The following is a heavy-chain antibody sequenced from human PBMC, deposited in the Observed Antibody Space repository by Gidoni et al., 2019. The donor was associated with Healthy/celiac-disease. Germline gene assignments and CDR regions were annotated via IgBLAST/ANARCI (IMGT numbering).Heavy chain of an antibody. CDR3: ASSLAVAGTIGPPDY. Sequence: QVQLVQSGAEVKTPGSSVKVSCKASGGTFSSYAISWVRQAPGQGLDWMGGIIPIFDTTNYAQKFQGRVTITADESTSTAYMELSSLRFEDTAVYYCASSLAVAGTIGPPDYWGQGTLVTVSS. CDR2: IIPIFDTT. V-gene: IGHV1-69*01. CDR1: GGTFSSYA. D-gene: IGHD6-19*01. J-gene: IGHJ4*02.